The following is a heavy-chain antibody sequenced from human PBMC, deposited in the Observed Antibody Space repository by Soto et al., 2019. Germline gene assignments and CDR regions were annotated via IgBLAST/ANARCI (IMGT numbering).Heavy chain of an antibody. J-gene: IGHJ5*02. D-gene: IGHD3-10*01. CDR1: GDTFSSYI. CDR3: ARGGPIGRWFDP. CDR2: IIPMFGTA. V-gene: IGHV1-69*01. Sequence: QVQLVQSGAEVMKPGSSVKVSCKASGDTFSSYIMTWVRQAPGQGLEWMGGIIPMFGTANTAQKFQGRVTITADESTNTAHMELRSLRSEDTAVYYCARGGPIGRWFDPWGQGTLVIVSS.